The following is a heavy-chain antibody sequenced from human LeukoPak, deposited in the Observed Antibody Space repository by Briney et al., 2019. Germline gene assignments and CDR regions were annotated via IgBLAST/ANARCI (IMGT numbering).Heavy chain of an antibody. CDR2: ISYDGSNK. CDR1: GFTFSSYG. Sequence: GGSLRLSCAASGFTFSSYGMHWVRQAPGKGLEWVAVISYDGSNKYYADSVKGRFTISRDNSKNTLYLQMNSLRAEDTAVYYCASEDDYRFYYFDYWGQGTLVTVSS. D-gene: IGHD4-11*01. J-gene: IGHJ4*02. V-gene: IGHV3-30*03. CDR3: ASEDDYRFYYFDY.